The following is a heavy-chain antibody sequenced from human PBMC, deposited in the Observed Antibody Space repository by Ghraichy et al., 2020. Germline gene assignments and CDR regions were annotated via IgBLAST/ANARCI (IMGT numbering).Heavy chain of an antibody. Sequence: GGSLRLSCAASGFTFSSYSMNWVRQAPGKGLEWVSYISSSSSTIYYADSVKGRFTISRDNAKNSLYLQMNSLRDEDTAVYYCGRAGCSSTSCDKNYYYYGMDVWGQGTTVTVSS. CDR2: ISSSSSTI. J-gene: IGHJ6*02. CDR1: GFTFSSYS. D-gene: IGHD2-2*01. V-gene: IGHV3-48*02. CDR3: GRAGCSSTSCDKNYYYYGMDV.